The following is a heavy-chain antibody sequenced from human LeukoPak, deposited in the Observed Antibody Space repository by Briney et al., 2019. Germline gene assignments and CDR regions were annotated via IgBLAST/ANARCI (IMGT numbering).Heavy chain of an antibody. CDR2: IRYNGNNQ. CDR3: AKDSAFYYIDV. V-gene: IGHV3-30*02. Sequence: QSGGSLRLSWAAAGFTFNNYGIHWVRQAPGKGLEWVAFIRYNGNNQYYADSVKGPFTISRDNSKNTLYLQMNSLNGDDTAVYSCAKDSAFYYIDVWGKGTTVIISS. CDR1: GFTFNNYG. D-gene: IGHD3-10*01. J-gene: IGHJ6*03.